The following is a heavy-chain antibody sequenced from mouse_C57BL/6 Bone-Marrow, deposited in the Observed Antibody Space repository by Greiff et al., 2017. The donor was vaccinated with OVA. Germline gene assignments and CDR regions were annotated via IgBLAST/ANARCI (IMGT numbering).Heavy chain of an antibody. D-gene: IGHD2-1*01. Sequence: EVQLQQSGAELVRPGASVKLSCTASGFNIKDDYMHWVQQRPEQGLEWIGWIDPENGDTEYASKFQGKATITADTSSNTAYLQLSSLTSEDTAVYYCTTPYYGNYGYYFDYWGQGTTLTVSS. V-gene: IGHV14-4*01. CDR2: IDPENGDT. CDR1: GFNIKDDY. J-gene: IGHJ2*01. CDR3: TTPYYGNYGYYFDY.